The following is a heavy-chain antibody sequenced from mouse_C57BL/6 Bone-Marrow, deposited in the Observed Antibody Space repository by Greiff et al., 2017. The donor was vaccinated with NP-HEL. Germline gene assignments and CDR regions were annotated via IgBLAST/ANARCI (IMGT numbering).Heavy chain of an antibody. CDR1: GFNIKDDY. CDR3: TLIYYGNYGY. V-gene: IGHV14-4*01. J-gene: IGHJ2*01. Sequence: VQLQQSGAELVRPGASVKLSCTASGFNIKDDYMHWVKQRPEQGLEWIGWIDPENGDTEYASKFQGKATITADTSSNPAYLQLSSLTSEDTAVYYCTLIYYGNYGYWGQGTTLTVSS. CDR2: IDPENGDT. D-gene: IGHD2-1*01.